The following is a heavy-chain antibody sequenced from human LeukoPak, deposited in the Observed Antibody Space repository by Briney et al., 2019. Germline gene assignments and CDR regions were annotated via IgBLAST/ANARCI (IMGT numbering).Heavy chain of an antibody. V-gene: IGHV3-30*04. CDR3: ARDRGLISAADYFDY. CDR2: ISYDGSIE. D-gene: IGHD6-13*01. CDR1: GFTLSSYA. J-gene: IGHJ4*02. Sequence: GGSLRLSCAASGFTLSSYAMHWVRQAPGKGLEWVAVISYDGSIEAYADSVRGRFTVSRDKSKNTLYLQMNSLRVEDTAVYSCARDRGLISAADYFDYWGQGTLVTVSS.